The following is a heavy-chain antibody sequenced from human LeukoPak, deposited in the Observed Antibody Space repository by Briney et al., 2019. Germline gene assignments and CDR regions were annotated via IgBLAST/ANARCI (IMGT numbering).Heavy chain of an antibody. CDR3: ARREYGSGSRFDY. V-gene: IGHV5-51*01. Sequence: GESLKIFYKGSGYSFTSYWIGWVRQMPGKGLEWMGIIYPGDPDTRYSPSFQGQVTISADKSISTAYLQWSSLKASDTAMYYCARREYGSGSRFDYWGQGTLVTVSS. CDR2: IYPGDPDT. J-gene: IGHJ4*02. D-gene: IGHD3-10*01. CDR1: GYSFTSYW.